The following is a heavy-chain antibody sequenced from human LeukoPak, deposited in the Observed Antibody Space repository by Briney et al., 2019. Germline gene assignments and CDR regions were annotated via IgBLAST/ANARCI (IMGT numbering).Heavy chain of an antibody. CDR3: ASSPPGHVPYYFDY. D-gene: IGHD6-6*01. CDR1: GYTFTSYA. J-gene: IGHJ4*02. Sequence: ASVKVSCKASGYTFTSYAMNWVRQAPGQGLEWMGWINTSTGNPTYAQGFTGRFVFSLDTSVSTAYLQISSLKAEDTAVYYCASSPPGHVPYYFDYWGQGTLVTVSS. V-gene: IGHV7-4-1*02. CDR2: INTSTGNP.